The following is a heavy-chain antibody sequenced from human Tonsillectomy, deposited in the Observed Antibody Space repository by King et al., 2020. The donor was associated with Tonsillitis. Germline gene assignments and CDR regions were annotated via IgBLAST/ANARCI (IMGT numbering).Heavy chain of an antibody. CDR2: INHSGNT. CDR1: GGSFSTYY. V-gene: IGHV4-34*01. J-gene: IGHJ4*02. Sequence: VQLQQWGAGLLKPSETLSLTCAVYGGSFSTYYWSWIRQPPGKGLEWIGEINHSGNTNYNPSLKSRVTISVDTSKNQFSLKVSSVTAADTALYYCARGSLTIFGVAPHYWGQGTLVTVSS. D-gene: IGHD3-3*01. CDR3: ARGSLTIFGVAPHY.